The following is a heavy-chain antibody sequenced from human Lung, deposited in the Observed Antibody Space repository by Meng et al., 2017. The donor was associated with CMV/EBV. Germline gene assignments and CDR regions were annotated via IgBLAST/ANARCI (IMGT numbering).Heavy chain of an antibody. J-gene: IGHJ4*02. CDR1: GFTFSNFA. CDR3: AKVDSGSWYRGFVDY. D-gene: IGHD6-13*01. Sequence: GESXKISCAASGFTFSNFAMSWVRQAPGKGLEWVSPITASGGSTYYADSVKGRFTISRDNSKNTLYLQMNRLRAEDTAVYYCAKVDSGSWYRGFVDYWGQGTLVTVSS. CDR2: ITASGGST. V-gene: IGHV3-23*01.